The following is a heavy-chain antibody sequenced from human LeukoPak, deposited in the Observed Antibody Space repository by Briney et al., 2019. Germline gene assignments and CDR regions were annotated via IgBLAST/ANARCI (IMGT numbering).Heavy chain of an antibody. CDR1: GYTFTGYY. Sequence: ASVKVSCKASGYTFTGYYMHWVRQAPGQGLEWMGWINPNSGGTNYAQKFQGRVTMTRDTSISTAYMELSRLRSADPAVYYCPRAQIFGGALNWFDPWGRGTVVTAS. V-gene: IGHV1-2*02. J-gene: IGHJ5*02. CDR2: INPNSGGT. CDR3: PRAQIFGGALNWFDP. D-gene: IGHD3-3*01.